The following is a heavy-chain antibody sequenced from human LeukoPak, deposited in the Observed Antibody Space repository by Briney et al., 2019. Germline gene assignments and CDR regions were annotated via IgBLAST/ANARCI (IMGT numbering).Heavy chain of an antibody. V-gene: IGHV4-39*07. CDR1: GGSISSSSYY. D-gene: IGHD6-19*01. J-gene: IGHJ4*02. Sequence: PSETLSLTCTVSGGSISSSSYYWGWIRQPPGKGLEWIGSIYYSGSTYYNPSLKSRVTISVDTSKNQFSLKLSSVTAADTAVYYCARGLYSSGWYEDYWGQGTQVTVSS. CDR3: ARGLYSSGWYEDY. CDR2: IYYSGST.